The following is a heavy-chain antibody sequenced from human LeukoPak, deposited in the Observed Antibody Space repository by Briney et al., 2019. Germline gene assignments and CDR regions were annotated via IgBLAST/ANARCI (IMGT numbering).Heavy chain of an antibody. D-gene: IGHD3-10*01. CDR3: ARDSVRITMVRGVLGYFDY. CDR1: GYTFTGYY. V-gene: IGHV1-2*02. Sequence: GASVKASCKASGYTFTGYYMHWVRQAPGQGLEWMGWINPNSGGTNYAQNFQGRVTMTRDTSITTAYMELSRLRSDDTAVYYCARDSVRITMVRGVLGYFDYWGQGTLVTVSS. CDR2: INPNSGGT. J-gene: IGHJ4*02.